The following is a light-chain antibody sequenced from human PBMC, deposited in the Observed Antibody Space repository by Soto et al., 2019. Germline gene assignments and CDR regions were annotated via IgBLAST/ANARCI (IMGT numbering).Light chain of an antibody. Sequence: DIQMTQSPSTLSASVGDRVTITCRASQTSNWLAWYQHKQGKAPQILISDAACLEGGVPSRFSGSGSGAAFTLTLRSLQPDDFSYYYCRPYYRYWTFGQGTKVEIK. CDR2: DAA. J-gene: IGKJ1*01. CDR1: QTSNW. CDR3: RPYYRYWT. V-gene: IGKV1-5*01.